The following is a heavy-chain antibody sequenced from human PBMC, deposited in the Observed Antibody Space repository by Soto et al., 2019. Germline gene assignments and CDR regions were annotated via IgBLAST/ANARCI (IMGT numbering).Heavy chain of an antibody. V-gene: IGHV1-18*04. D-gene: IGHD3-3*01. J-gene: IGHJ5*02. Sequence: QVQLVQSGAEVKKTGASVEVSCTASGYTFTSYGITWVRQAPGQGLEWVGWTSTFNDNIQYGEKVQGRITMTADPSTNTAYMQLRSLRSDDTAVYYCARVDFWSDNWFDPWGPGTLVIVSS. CDR1: GYTFTSYG. CDR3: ARVDFWSDNWFDP. CDR2: TSTFNDNI.